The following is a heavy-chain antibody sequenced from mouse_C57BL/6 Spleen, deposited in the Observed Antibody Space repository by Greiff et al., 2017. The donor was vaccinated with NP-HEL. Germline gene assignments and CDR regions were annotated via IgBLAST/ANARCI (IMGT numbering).Heavy chain of an antibody. J-gene: IGHJ2*01. D-gene: IGHD1-1*01. CDR2: IDPSDSET. CDR3: ARATTVVGTYYFDY. CDR1: GYTFTSYW. Sequence: QVQLKQPGAELVRPGSSVKLSCKASGYTFTSYWMHWVKQRPIQGLEWIGNIDPSDSETHYNQKFKDKATLTVDKSSSTAYMQLSSLTSEDSAVYYCARATTVVGTYYFDYWGQGTTLTVSS. V-gene: IGHV1-52*01.